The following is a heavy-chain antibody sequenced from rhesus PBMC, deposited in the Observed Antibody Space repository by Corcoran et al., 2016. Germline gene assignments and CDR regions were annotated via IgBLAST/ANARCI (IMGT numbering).Heavy chain of an antibody. V-gene: IGHV4-165*02. CDR3: ARFSGYYPNFDY. CDR2: VGGSSGNT. D-gene: IGHD3-28*01. J-gene: IGHJ4*01. CDR1: GGSIRGFY. Sequence: QVQLQASGPGLVQPSENLSLTCAVSGGSIRGFYWDWIRQSPWTGLEWIWYVGGSSGNTYDNPSLKSRVTISTDTSKNQFSLRLTSVTAADTGRYYCARFSGYYPNFDYWGQGFLVTVSS.